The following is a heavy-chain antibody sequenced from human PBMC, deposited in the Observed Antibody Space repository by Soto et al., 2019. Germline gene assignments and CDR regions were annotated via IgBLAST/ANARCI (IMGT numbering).Heavy chain of an antibody. Sequence: SETLSLTCTVSGGSISSGDYYWSWIRQPPGKGLEWIGYIYYSGSTYYNPSLKSRVTISVDTSKNQFSLKLSSVTAADTAVYYCARVQRGYDYGFDPWGQGTLVTVSS. CDR1: GGSISSGDYY. D-gene: IGHD5-12*01. J-gene: IGHJ5*02. CDR3: ARVQRGYDYGFDP. CDR2: IYYSGST. V-gene: IGHV4-30-4*01.